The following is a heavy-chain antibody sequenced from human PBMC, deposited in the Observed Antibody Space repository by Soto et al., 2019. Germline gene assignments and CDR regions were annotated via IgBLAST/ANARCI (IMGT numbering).Heavy chain of an antibody. D-gene: IGHD2-2*01. CDR1: GYTFTSYG. J-gene: IGHJ4*02. CDR2: ISAYNGNT. CDR3: ARDGTPDIVVVPAATDLDY. V-gene: IGHV1-18*01. Sequence: ASVKVSCKASGYTFTSYGISWVRQAPGQGLEWMGWISAYNGNTNYAQKLQGRVTMTTDTSTSTAYMELRSLRSDDTAVYYCARDGTPDIVVVPAATDLDYWGQGTLVTLSS.